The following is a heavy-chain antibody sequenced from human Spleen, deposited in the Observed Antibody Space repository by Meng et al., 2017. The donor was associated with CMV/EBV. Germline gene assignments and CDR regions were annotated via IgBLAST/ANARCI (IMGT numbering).Heavy chain of an antibody. CDR2: IKQDGSEK. D-gene: IGHD2-21*01. CDR1: GFTFSSYE. J-gene: IGHJ4*02. Sequence: GESLKISCAASGFTFSSYEMNWVRQAPGKGLEWVANIKQDGSEKYYVDSVKGRFTISRDNAKDSLYLQMNSLRAEDTAVYYCAKYSAVGERLYYFDYSGQGTLVTVSS. CDR3: AKYSAVGERLYYFDY. V-gene: IGHV3-7*01.